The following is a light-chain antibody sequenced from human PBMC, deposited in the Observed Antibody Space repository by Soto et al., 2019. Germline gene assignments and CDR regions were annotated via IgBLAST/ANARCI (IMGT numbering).Light chain of an antibody. CDR1: QSVSSN. CDR3: QQYNNWWR. J-gene: IGKJ1*01. CDR2: GAS. V-gene: IGKV3-15*01. Sequence: IVMTPSAATMSVAPGDRGILSCRASQSVSSNLAWYQQKPGQAPRLLIYGASTRATGIPARFSGSGSGTEFTLTISSLQSEDFAVYYCQQYNNWWRFGQGTKVDIK.